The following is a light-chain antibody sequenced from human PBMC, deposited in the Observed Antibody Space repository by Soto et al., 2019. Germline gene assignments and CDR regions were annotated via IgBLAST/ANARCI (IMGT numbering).Light chain of an antibody. CDR2: DDS. Sequence: QSALTQPASVSGSPGQSVTISCTGTSSDVGGYNYVSWYQQHPAKAPNLMIYDDSHRPSGVSNRFSGSKSANTASLTTSGLQAEDEDDYYCGSYTSISTWVFGGGTKLTVL. CDR1: SSDVGGYNY. J-gene: IGLJ3*02. V-gene: IGLV2-14*01. CDR3: GSYTSISTWV.